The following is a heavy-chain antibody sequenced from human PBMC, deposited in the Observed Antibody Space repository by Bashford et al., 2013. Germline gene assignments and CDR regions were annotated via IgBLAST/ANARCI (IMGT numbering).Heavy chain of an antibody. J-gene: IGHJ4*02. D-gene: IGHD2-15*01. V-gene: IGHV1-18*01. CDR3: ARWPTDCSGVSCYSGLFDY. CDR2: ISAYNGHT. CDR1: GYTLPNYG. Sequence: ASVKVSCKASGYTLPNYGISWVRQAPWTRDVEWMGWISAYNGHTNYAQKLRDRVTMTTDTSTSTAYMELRSLRSDDTAVYYCARWPTDCSGVSCYSGLFDYWGQGTLVTVSS.